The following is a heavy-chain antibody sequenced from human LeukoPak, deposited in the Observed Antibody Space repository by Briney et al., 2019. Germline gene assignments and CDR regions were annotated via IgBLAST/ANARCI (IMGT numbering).Heavy chain of an antibody. V-gene: IGHV3-74*01. D-gene: IGHD1-26*01. J-gene: IGHJ4*02. CDR3: AKEMASGSYVDY. CDR1: GFTFSNYW. Sequence: GGSLRLSCAASGFTFSNYWMHWVRQAPGKGLVWVSRINTDGRSTSYADSVKDRFTISRDNAKNTLYLQMNSLRPEDTAVYYCAKEMASGSYVDYWGQGTLVTVSS. CDR2: INTDGRST.